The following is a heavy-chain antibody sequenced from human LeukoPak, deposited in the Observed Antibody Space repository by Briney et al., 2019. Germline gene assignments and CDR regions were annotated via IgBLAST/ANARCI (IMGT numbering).Heavy chain of an antibody. CDR3: ARTIGGGTQDFDY. CDR2: INTDGSST. J-gene: IGHJ4*02. D-gene: IGHD1-7*01. CDR1: GFTFSSYG. Sequence: PGGSLRLSCAASGFTFSSYGMHWVRQAPGKGLVWVSRINTDGSSTSYADSVKGRFTISRDNSKNTLYLQMNRLRAEDTAVYYCARTIGGGTQDFDYWGEGTLVSVSS. V-gene: IGHV3-74*01.